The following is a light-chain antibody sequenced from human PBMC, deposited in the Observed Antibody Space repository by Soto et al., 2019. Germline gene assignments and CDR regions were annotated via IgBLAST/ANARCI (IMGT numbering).Light chain of an antibody. J-gene: IGLJ2*01. Sequence: QSALTQPGSVSGSPGQPITISCTGTSSDVGGYNYVSWYQQHPGKAPKLMIYDVSNRPSGVSNRFSGSKSGNTASLTISGLQAEDEADYYCSSYTSSSTLVFGGGTKLTVL. V-gene: IGLV2-14*01. CDR2: DVS. CDR3: SSYTSSSTLV. CDR1: SSDVGGYNY.